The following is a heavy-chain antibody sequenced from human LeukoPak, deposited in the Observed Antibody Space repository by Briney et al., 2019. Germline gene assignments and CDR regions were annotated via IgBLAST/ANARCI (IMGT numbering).Heavy chain of an antibody. CDR2: IQYHGRDK. Sequence: GGSLRLSCAGLGFTFRGFAIPWVGQAPGKGLEWVAFIQYHGRDKYYADSVKGRFTISRDNSKNTLYMEVNSLRAEDTAVYYCAREGGRTVAGTFDNWGQGTLVTVSS. J-gene: IGHJ4*02. CDR1: GFTFRGFA. V-gene: IGHV3-30*02. CDR3: AREGGRTVAGTFDN. D-gene: IGHD6-19*01.